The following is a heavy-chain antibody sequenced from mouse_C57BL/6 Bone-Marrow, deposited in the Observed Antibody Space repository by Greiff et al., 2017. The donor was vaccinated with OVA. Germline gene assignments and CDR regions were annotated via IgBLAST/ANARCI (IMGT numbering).Heavy chain of an antibody. CDR3: ARHYYGSSYGAMDY. CDR1: GFTFSSYA. CDR2: ISDGGSYT. V-gene: IGHV5-4*03. D-gene: IGHD1-1*01. J-gene: IGHJ4*01. Sequence: EVKLQESGGGLVKPGGSLKLSCAASGFTFSSYAMSWVRQTPEKRLEWVATISDGGSYTYYPDNVKGRFTISRDNAKNNLYLQMSHLKSEDTAMYYCARHYYGSSYGAMDYWGQGTSVTVSS.